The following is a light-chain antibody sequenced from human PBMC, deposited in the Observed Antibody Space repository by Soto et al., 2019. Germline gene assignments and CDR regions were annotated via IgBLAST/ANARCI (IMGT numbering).Light chain of an antibody. CDR2: GAS. CDR1: QSVSNNY. Sequence: EIVLMQSPGTLSLSPGERATLSCRASQSVSNNYLAWYQQKPGQAPRLLIYGASNRATGIPDRFSGSGSGRDFTLTISRLEPDEFAVYYGQQYGSSGTFGQGTKVDIK. V-gene: IGKV3-20*01. J-gene: IGKJ1*01. CDR3: QQYGSSGT.